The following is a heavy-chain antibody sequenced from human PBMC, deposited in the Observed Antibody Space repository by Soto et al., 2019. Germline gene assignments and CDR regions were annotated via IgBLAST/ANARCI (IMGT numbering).Heavy chain of an antibody. CDR3: ARSIVVVTAADY. CDR2: INDGNGNT. CDR1: GYTFTSYA. Sequence: QVQLVQSGAEVKKPGASVKVSCKASGYTFTSYAMHWVRQAPGQRLEWMGWINDGNGNTKYSQKFQGRVTITRDTSASTAYMELSSLRSEDTAVDYCARSIVVVTAADYWGQGTLVTVSS. J-gene: IGHJ4*02. D-gene: IGHD2-21*02. V-gene: IGHV1-3*01.